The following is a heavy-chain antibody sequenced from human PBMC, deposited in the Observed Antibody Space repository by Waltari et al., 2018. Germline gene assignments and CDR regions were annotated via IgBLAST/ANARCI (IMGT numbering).Heavy chain of an antibody. CDR3: VRLEDCSGPGGNCYSGDSFALDV. D-gene: IGHD2-8*02. Sequence: QVQLQESGPGLVKPSETLSLTCAVSGYSISSVYYWGWIRQPPGRGLEWFGSIYHSGSTYYNPSLKSRVTISVDTSKNQFSLKLSSVTAADTAVYYCVRLEDCSGPGGNCYSGDSFALDVWGQGTTVTVSS. CDR2: IYHSGST. V-gene: IGHV4-38-2*01. J-gene: IGHJ6*02. CDR1: GYSISSVYY.